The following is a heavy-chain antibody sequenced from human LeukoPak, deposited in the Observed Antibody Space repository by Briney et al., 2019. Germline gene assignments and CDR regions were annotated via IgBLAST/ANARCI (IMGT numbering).Heavy chain of an antibody. CDR3: ARVGYSSSWYGSWFDP. V-gene: IGHV4-31*03. D-gene: IGHD6-13*01. CDR1: GGSISSGGYY. J-gene: IGHJ5*02. Sequence: SETLSLTCTVSGGSISSGGYYWSWIRQHPGKGLEWIGYIYYSGSTYYNPSLKSRVTISVDTSKNQFSLKLSSVTAADTAVYYCARVGYSSSWYGSWFDPWGQGTLVTVSS. CDR2: IYYSGST.